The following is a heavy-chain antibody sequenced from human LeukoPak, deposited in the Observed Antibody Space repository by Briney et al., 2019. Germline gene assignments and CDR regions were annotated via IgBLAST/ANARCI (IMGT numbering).Heavy chain of an antibody. CDR2: IYSGGST. V-gene: IGHV3-53*01. CDR3: AREEVKSFDN. CDR1: GFTVSSNY. Sequence: PGGPLRLSCAASGFTVSSNYMSWVRQAPGKGLEWVSVIYSGGSTYYADSVKGRFTISRDNSKNTLYLQMNSLRAEDTAVYYCAREEVKSFDNWGQGTLVTVSS. J-gene: IGHJ4*02.